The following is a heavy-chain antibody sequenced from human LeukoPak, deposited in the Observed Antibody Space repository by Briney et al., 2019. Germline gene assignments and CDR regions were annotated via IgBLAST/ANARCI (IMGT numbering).Heavy chain of an antibody. CDR2: IFYTGST. CDR3: ARRFYCSSTSCPYGMDV. J-gene: IGHJ6*02. Sequence: NLSETLSLTCTVSGGSISSYYWNWIRQPPGKGLEWIGYIFYTGSTNYNPSLKSRVTISVDTSKNQFSLRLSSVTAADTAVYYCARRFYCSSTSCPYGMDVWGQGTTVTVSS. D-gene: IGHD2-2*01. V-gene: IGHV4-59*01. CDR1: GGSISSYY.